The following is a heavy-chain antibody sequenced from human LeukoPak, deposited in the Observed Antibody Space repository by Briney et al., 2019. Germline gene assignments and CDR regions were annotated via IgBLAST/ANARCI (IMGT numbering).Heavy chain of an antibody. J-gene: IGHJ3*02. D-gene: IGHD2-8*01. Sequence: LAGGSLRLSCAASGFIFSSYAMSWVRQAPGKGLEWVSTIGGGPVYYADSVKGRFTISRDDSKNTLFLQMNSLRAEDTAIYYCAKDSFSHNGVYDALDIWGQGTMVTVSS. CDR1: GFIFSSYA. CDR3: AKDSFSHNGVYDALDI. V-gene: IGHV3-23*01. CDR2: IGGGPV.